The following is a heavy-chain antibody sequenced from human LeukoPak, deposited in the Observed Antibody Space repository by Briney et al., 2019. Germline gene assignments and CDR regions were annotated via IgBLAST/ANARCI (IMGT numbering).Heavy chain of an antibody. J-gene: IGHJ4*02. CDR1: GGSFSGYY. Sequence: ETLSLTCAVYGGSFSGYYWSWIRQPPGKGLEWIGEINHSGSTNYNPSLKSRVTISVDTSKNQFSLKLSSVTAADTAVYYCASGGHYYFDYWGQGTLVTVSS. CDR3: ASGGHYYFDY. V-gene: IGHV4-34*01. CDR2: INHSGST.